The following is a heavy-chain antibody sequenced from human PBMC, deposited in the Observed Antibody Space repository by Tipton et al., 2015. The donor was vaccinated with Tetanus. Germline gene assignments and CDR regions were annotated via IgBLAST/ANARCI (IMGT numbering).Heavy chain of an antibody. CDR2: MFYSGGT. D-gene: IGHD3-10*01. CDR1: GASVTTYY. CDR3: AGVGFGDLFGVGAFDI. Sequence: TLSLTCTVSGASVTTYYWYWMRQTPGKGLDWLGYMFYSGGTTKYNPSLKSRLSMSLHTSQNQFSLKLNSVTAADTAVYYCAGVGFGDLFGVGAFDIGGQGTMVTASS. J-gene: IGHJ3*02. V-gene: IGHV4-59*02.